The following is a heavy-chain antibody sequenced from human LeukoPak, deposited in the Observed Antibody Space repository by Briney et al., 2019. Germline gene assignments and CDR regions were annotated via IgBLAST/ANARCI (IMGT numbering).Heavy chain of an antibody. CDR3: AKTPYCSGGSCYAVGWFDP. J-gene: IGHJ5*02. CDR2: IYYSGST. D-gene: IGHD2-15*01. Sequence: PSQTLSLTCTVSGGSISSGTYYWSWIRQHPGEGLEWIEYIYYSGSTYYNPSLKSRVTISIDTSKNQFSLKLSSVTAADTAVYYCAKTPYCSGGSCYAVGWFDPWGQGTLVTVSS. V-gene: IGHV4-31*03. CDR1: GGSISSGTYY.